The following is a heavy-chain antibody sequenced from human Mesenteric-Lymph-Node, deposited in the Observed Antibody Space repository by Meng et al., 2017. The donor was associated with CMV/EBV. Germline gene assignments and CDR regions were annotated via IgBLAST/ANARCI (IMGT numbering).Heavy chain of an antibody. J-gene: IGHJ4*02. D-gene: IGHD4-23*01. V-gene: IGHV3-74*01. CDR1: GFTFTSYW. Sequence: GESLKISCAASGFTFTSYWMHWVRQAPGKGLVWVSRINSDGSTTTYADSVKGRFTISRDNAKNTVYLQMNSLRAEDTAVYYCARSPYGGPLGYWGQGTLVTVSS. CDR2: INSDGSTT. CDR3: ARSPYGGPLGY.